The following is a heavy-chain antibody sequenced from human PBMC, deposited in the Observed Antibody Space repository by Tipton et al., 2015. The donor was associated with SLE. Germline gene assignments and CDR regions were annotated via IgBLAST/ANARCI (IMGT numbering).Heavy chain of an antibody. J-gene: IGHJ6*02. Sequence: SLRLSCEASEFTFSSYTMYWVRQAPGKGLEWVSSITSRSSSIFYADSVKGRFTISRDKTMNSLYLQMNSLRAEDTAIYYCARVAPSYFYYGIDVWGQGTTVTVSS. CDR2: ITSRSSSI. CDR3: ARVAPSYFYYGIDV. CDR1: EFTFSSYT. V-gene: IGHV3-21*03.